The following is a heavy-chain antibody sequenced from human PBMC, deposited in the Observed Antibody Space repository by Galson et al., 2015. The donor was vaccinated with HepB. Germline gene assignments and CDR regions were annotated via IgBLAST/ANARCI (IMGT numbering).Heavy chain of an antibody. Sequence: SLRLSCAASGFTFSSYPMSWVRQAPGKGLEWVSSLDGSGNDINYADSVRGRFIISRDNSKNTLYLQMNSLRGEDTATYYCAKILVGAGLGYWGQGTLVTVSS. CDR1: GFTFSSYP. D-gene: IGHD6-13*01. CDR3: AKILVGAGLGY. J-gene: IGHJ4*02. CDR2: LDGSGNDI. V-gene: IGHV3-23*01.